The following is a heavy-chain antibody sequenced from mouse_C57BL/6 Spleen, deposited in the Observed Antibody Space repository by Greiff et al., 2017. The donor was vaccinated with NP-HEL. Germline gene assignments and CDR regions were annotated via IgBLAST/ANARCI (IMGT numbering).Heavy chain of an antibody. D-gene: IGHD2-2*01. J-gene: IGHJ3*01. CDR3: ARRDGYDEGFAY. Sequence: EVKVVESGGGLVKPGGSLKLSCAASGFTFSDYGMHWVRQAPGKGLEWVAYISSGSSTIYYADTVKGRFTISRDNAKNTLFLQMTSLRAEDTAMYYGARRDGYDEGFAYWGQGTLVTVAA. CDR2: ISSGSSTI. V-gene: IGHV5-17*01. CDR1: GFTFSDYG.